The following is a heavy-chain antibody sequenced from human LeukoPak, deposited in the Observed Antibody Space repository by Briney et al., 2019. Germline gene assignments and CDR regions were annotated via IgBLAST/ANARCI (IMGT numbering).Heavy chain of an antibody. J-gene: IGHJ4*02. Sequence: GGSLRLSCAASGFTFNTYWIHWVRQAPGKGLVWVSRINSDGSSTSYADSVKGRFTTSRDNAKNTLYLQMNSLRAEDTAVYYCTRVAYWNDDYFDYWGRGTLVTVSS. CDR2: INSDGSST. V-gene: IGHV3-74*01. D-gene: IGHD1-1*01. CDR3: TRVAYWNDDYFDY. CDR1: GFTFNTYW.